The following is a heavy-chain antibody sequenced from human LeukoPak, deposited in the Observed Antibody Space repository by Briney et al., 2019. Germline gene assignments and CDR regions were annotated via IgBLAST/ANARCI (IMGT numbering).Heavy chain of an antibody. CDR3: ARRSPGYSPSNWFDP. CDR2: IYPTGST. Sequence: PSETLSLTCTVSGYSISSGYYWGWIRQPPGKGLEWIGNIYPTGSTYYNPSLKSRVTISVDTSKNQFSLKLSSVTAADTAVYYCARRSPGYSPSNWFDPWGQGTLVTVSS. V-gene: IGHV4-38-2*02. D-gene: IGHD1-1*01. J-gene: IGHJ5*02. CDR1: GYSISSGYY.